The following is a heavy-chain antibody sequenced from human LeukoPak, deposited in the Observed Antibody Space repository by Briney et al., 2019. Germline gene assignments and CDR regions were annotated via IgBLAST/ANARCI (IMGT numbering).Heavy chain of an antibody. V-gene: IGHV3-48*03. CDR1: GFTFSEFE. D-gene: IGHD2-15*01. CDR2: ISSGGPTI. Sequence: GGSLRLSCAASGFTFSEFEMNWVRQAPGKGLEWVSDISSGGPTIFYADSVKGRFTISRDNVKNSLYLQMNSLRDEDTAIYYCTRGLVVWGQGALVTVSS. CDR3: TRGLVV. J-gene: IGHJ4*02.